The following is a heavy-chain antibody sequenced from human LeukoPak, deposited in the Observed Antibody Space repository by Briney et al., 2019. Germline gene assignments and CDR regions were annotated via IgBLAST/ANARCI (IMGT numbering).Heavy chain of an antibody. J-gene: IGHJ4*02. D-gene: IGHD3-10*01. CDR1: GFTFSSYA. CDR2: ISYDGTNK. CDR3: ARDPTTYGSGSYYYYFEY. V-gene: IGHV3-30-3*01. Sequence: GGSLRLSCAASGFTFSSYAMHWVRQAPGKGLEWVAMISYDGTNKYYADSVKGRFTISGDNAKNSLYLQMNSLRAEDTAVYYCARDPTTYGSGSYYYYFEYWGQGTLVTVSS.